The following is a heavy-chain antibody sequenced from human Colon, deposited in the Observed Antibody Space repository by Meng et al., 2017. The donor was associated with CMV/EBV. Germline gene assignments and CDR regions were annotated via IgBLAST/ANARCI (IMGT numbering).Heavy chain of an antibody. CDR1: GFTFSSYS. J-gene: IGHJ2*01. Sequence: GESLKISCAASGFTFSSYSMNWVRQAPGKGLEWVGRIKSKTDGGTTDYAAPVKGRFTISRDDSKNTLYLQMNSLKTEDTAVYYCTTRPSDLWGRGTLVTVSS. CDR3: TTRPSDL. D-gene: IGHD6-6*01. CDR2: IKSKTDGGTT. V-gene: IGHV3-15*01.